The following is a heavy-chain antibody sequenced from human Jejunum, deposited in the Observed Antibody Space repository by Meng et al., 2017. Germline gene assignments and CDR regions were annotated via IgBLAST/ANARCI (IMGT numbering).Heavy chain of an antibody. D-gene: IGHD3-10*02. CDR1: GDSVSTYY. V-gene: IGHV4-59*02. Sequence: GSLRLSCTVSGDSVSTYYWSWIRQPPGKGLEWIGFIYNSGSTNYNPSLKSRLTISVDRSKNQLSLRLSSVTAADTAVYCCARGRVVRGVILSGLFDYWGQGTLVTVSS. CDR2: IYNSGST. CDR3: ARGRVVRGVILSGLFDY. J-gene: IGHJ4*02.